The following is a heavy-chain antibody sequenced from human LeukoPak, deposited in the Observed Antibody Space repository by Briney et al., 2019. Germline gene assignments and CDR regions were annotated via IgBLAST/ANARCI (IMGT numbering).Heavy chain of an antibody. V-gene: IGHV3-7*01. CDR2: IKQDGSEI. D-gene: IGHD3-10*01. CDR3: ARETLWFGELNYGMDV. J-gene: IGHJ6*02. CDR1: GFTFSNYW. Sequence: GGSLRLSCAASGFTFSNYWMSWVRQAPGKGLEWVADIKQDGSEIYYMDSVKGRFTISRDNAKSSLYLQMNSLRAEDTAVYYCARETLWFGELNYGMDVWGQGTTVTVSS.